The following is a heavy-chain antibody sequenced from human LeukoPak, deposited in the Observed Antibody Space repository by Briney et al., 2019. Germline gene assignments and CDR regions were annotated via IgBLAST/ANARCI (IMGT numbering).Heavy chain of an antibody. J-gene: IGHJ4*02. Sequence: GGSLRLSCAASGFTFSSYAMSWVRQAPGKGLEWVSAISGSGGSTYYADSVKGWFTISRDNSKNTLYLQMNSLRAEDTAVYYCAKDKQWLNYFDYWGQGTLVTVSS. CDR1: GFTFSSYA. V-gene: IGHV3-23*01. D-gene: IGHD6-19*01. CDR3: AKDKQWLNYFDY. CDR2: ISGSGGST.